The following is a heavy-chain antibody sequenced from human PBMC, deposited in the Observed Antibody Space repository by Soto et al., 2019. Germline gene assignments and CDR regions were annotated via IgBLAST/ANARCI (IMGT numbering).Heavy chain of an antibody. D-gene: IGHD2-15*01. CDR2: IRSKANSYAT. CDR3: TGHSAPYYGGNDY. CDR1: GFTFSGSA. V-gene: IGHV3-73*01. J-gene: IGHJ4*02. Sequence: EVQLVESGGGLVQPGGSLKLSCAASGFTFSGSAMHWVRQASGKGLEWVGRIRSKANSYATAYAASVKGRFTISRDDSKNTAYLQMNSLKTEETAVYYRTGHSAPYYGGNDYWGQGTLVTVSS.